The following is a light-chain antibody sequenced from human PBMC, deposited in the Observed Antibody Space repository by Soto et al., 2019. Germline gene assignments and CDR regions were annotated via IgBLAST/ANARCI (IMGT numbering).Light chain of an antibody. Sequence: EIVLSQSPVTLSLSPGEGATLSCRASQTVSKNYLAWYHQKPGQAPRLLIYAASTRATGIPDRFSGSGSGTDFTLTISRLEPEDFATYYCQQYHIYSWTFGQGTKVDIK. J-gene: IGKJ1*01. CDR3: QQYHIYSWT. CDR1: QTVSKNY. CDR2: AAS. V-gene: IGKV3-20*01.